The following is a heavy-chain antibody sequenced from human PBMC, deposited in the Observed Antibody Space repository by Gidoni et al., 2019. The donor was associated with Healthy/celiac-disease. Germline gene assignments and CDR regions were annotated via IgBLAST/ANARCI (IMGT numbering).Heavy chain of an antibody. D-gene: IGHD5-12*01. CDR3: ARVGEDIVATIGGPLIDY. V-gene: IGHV4-31*03. Sequence: QVQLQESGPGLVKPSQTLSLTCTVSGGSISSGGSYWSWIRQHPGKGLEWIGYIYYSGSTYYNPSLKSRVTISVDTSKNQFSLKLSSVTAADTAVYYCARVGEDIVATIGGPLIDYWGQGTLVTVSS. J-gene: IGHJ4*02. CDR1: GGSISSGGSY. CDR2: IYYSGST.